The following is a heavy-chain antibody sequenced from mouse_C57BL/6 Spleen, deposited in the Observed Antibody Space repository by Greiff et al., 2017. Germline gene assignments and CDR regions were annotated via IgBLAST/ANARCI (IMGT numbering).Heavy chain of an antibody. CDR2: IDPNRGGT. J-gene: IGHJ4*01. CDR3: ASPITTVQYYYAMDY. Sequence: QVQLQQPGAELVKPGASVKLSCKASGYTFTSYWMHWVKQRPGRGLEWIGRIDPNRGGTKYNEKFKSKATLTVDKPSSTAYMQLSSLTSEDSAVYYCASPITTVQYYYAMDYWGQGTSVTVSS. V-gene: IGHV1-72*01. D-gene: IGHD1-1*01. CDR1: GYTFTSYW.